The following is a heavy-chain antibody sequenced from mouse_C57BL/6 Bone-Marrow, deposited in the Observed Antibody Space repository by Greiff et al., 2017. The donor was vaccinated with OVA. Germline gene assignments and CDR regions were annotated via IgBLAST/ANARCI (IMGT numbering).Heavy chain of an antibody. J-gene: IGHJ3*01. V-gene: IGHV3-6*01. CDR1: GYSITSGYY. CDR3: ARVSPFAY. CDR2: ISYDGSN. Sequence: DVKLQESGPGLVKPSQSLSLTCSVTGYSITSGYYWNWIRQFPGNKLEWMGYISYDGSNNYNPSLKNRISITRDTSKNQFFLKLNSVTTEDTATYYCARVSPFAYWGQGTLVTVSA.